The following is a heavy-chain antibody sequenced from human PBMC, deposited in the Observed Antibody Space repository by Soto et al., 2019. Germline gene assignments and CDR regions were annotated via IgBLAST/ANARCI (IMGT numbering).Heavy chain of an antibody. D-gene: IGHD3-22*01. V-gene: IGHV4-31*01. Sequence: QVQLQESGPGLVKPSQTLSLTCTVSGGSIRSGGYYWSWIRQHPGKGLEWIGYIYYSGSTYYNPSLKSLVTISVDTSKNQFSLKLSSVTAADTAVYYCARHNYDSSGTAVDVWGQGTTVTVSS. CDR1: GGSIRSGGYY. CDR2: IYYSGST. J-gene: IGHJ6*02. CDR3: ARHNYDSSGTAVDV.